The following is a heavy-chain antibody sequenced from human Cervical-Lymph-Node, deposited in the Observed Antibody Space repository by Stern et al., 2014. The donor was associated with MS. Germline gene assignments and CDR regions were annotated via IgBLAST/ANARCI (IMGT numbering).Heavy chain of an antibody. CDR2: IWFDGSNK. CDR1: GFTFSSHG. CDR3: AKDRGYNWNDHRYNGMDV. V-gene: IGHV3-33*06. D-gene: IGHD1-20*01. J-gene: IGHJ6*02. Sequence: VQLEESGGGVVQPGRSLRLSCAASGFTFSSHGMHWVRQAPGKGLEWVAVIWFDGSNKYYADSVKGRFTISRDNSKNTLYLQMNSLRAEDTAVYYCAKDRGYNWNDHRYNGMDVWGQGTTVTVSS.